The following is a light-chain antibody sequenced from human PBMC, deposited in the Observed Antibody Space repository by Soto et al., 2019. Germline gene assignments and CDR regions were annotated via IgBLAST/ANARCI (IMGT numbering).Light chain of an antibody. CDR1: QSISSY. CDR2: AAS. Sequence: DIQMTQSPSSLSASVGDRVTITCRASQSISSYLNWYQQKPGKAPKLLIYAASSFQSGVPSRFSGSGSDTYFTLTISSLQPEDFATYYCQQSYSTPYTFGKGTKLEIK. V-gene: IGKV1-39*01. CDR3: QQSYSTPYT. J-gene: IGKJ2*01.